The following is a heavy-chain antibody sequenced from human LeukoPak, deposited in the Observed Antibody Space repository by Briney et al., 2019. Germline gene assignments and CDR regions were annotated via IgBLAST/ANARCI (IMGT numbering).Heavy chain of an antibody. CDR3: ARDLSTDSSGYYYVNWFDP. V-gene: IGHV1-3*01. J-gene: IGHJ5*02. Sequence: GASVKVSCTASGYTSTSYAMHWVRQAPGQRLEWMGWINAGNGNTKYSQKFQGRVTITRDTSASTAYMELSSLRSEDTAVYYCARDLSTDSSGYYYVNWFDPWGQGTLVTVSS. D-gene: IGHD3-22*01. CDR1: GYTSTSYA. CDR2: INAGNGNT.